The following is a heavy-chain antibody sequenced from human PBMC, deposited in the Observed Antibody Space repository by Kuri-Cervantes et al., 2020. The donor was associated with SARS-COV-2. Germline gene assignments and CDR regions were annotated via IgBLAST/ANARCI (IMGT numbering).Heavy chain of an antibody. CDR3: ARDLPYCSRASCSRFDY. CDR1: GYTFTSYG. J-gene: IGHJ4*02. CDR2: INAGNGDT. Sequence: ASVKVSCKASGYTFTSYGISWVRQAPGQGLEWMGWINAGNGDTRYSQKFRGRVTITRDTSASTAYMDLSSLRSEDTALYYCARDLPYCSRASCSRFDYWGQGTLVTVSS. D-gene: IGHD2-2*01. V-gene: IGHV1-3*01.